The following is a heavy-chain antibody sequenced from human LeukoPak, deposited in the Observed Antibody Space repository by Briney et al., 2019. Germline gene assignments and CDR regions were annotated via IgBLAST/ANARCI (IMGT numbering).Heavy chain of an antibody. CDR2: ISWDGGST. D-gene: IGHD3-16*01. CDR3: AKRYVWGSPY. V-gene: IGHV3-43D*03. Sequence: GGSLRLSCAASGFTFDDYAMHWVRQAPGKGLEWVSLISWDGGSTYYADSVKGRFTISRDNSKNTLYLQMNSLRAEDTAVYYCAKRYVWGSPYWGQGTLVTVSS. CDR1: GFTFDDYA. J-gene: IGHJ4*02.